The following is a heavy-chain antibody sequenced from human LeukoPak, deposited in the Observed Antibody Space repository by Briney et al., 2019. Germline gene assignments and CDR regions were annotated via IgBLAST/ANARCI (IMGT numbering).Heavy chain of an antibody. D-gene: IGHD2-2*01. V-gene: IGHV3-11*06. CDR2: ISSSSSYT. CDR3: AREDIVVVPAASDAFDI. Sequence: PGGSLRLSCAASGFTFSDYYMSWVRQAPGKGLEWVSHISSSSSYTNYADSVKGRFTISRDNAKNSLYLQMNSLRAEDTAVYYCAREDIVVVPAASDAFDIWGQGTMVTVSS. CDR1: GFTFSDYY. J-gene: IGHJ3*02.